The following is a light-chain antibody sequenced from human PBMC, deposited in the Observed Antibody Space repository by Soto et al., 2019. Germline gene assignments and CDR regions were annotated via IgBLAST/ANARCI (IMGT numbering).Light chain of an antibody. CDR2: DVS. J-gene: IGKJ1*01. CDR1: PSISSW. V-gene: IGKV1-5*01. Sequence: DIQMTQSPSTLSASVGDRVTITCRASPSISSWLAWHQQKPGRAPELLIYDVSAVKRGVPPSFSGIGSGTEFTLTISSLQPKNFATYNCQQDESGSVTFGHGTKVDIK. CDR3: QQDESGSVT.